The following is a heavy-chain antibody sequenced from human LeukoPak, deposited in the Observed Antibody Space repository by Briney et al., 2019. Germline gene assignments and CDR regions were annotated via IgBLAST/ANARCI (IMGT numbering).Heavy chain of an antibody. D-gene: IGHD3-9*01. V-gene: IGHV4-61*02. J-gene: IGHJ4*02. CDR1: GGSISSGSYY. CDR2: IYHSGST. Sequence: PSQTLSLTCTVSGGSISSGSYYWSWIRQPAGKGLEWIGSIYHSGSTYYNPSLKSRVTISVDTSKNQFSLKLSSVTAADTAVYYCARDGVTISPHDYWGQGTLVTVSS. CDR3: ARDGVTISPHDY.